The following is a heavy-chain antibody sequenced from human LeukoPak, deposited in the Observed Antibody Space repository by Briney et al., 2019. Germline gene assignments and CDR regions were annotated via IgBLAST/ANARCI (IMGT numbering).Heavy chain of an antibody. D-gene: IGHD2-21*01. J-gene: IGHJ3*02. CDR3: ARVSRLWWARDI. CDR1: GGSFGAYY. V-gene: IGHV4-34*01. CDR2: INHSGST. Sequence: PSATLSLTCAVYGGSFGAYYWSWIRQPPGKGLEWIGEINHSGSTNYNPSLKSRVNISVDTSKNQFSLKLSSVTAADTAVYYCARVSRLWWARDIWGQGTMVTVSS.